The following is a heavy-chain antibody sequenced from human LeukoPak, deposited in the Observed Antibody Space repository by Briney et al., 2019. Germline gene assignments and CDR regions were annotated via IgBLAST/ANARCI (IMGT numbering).Heavy chain of an antibody. V-gene: IGHV3-23*01. CDR1: GFTFSDYF. J-gene: IGHJ3*01. CDR3: AKAGSYSDISVYPFASFDF. Sequence: PGGSLRLSCAASGFTFSDYFMTWIRQAPGKGLEWVSYISGSGSNKYYADSVRGRFTISRDNSKNTLYLQMNSLRAEDTAVYYCAKAGSYSDISVYPFASFDFWGQGTMVTVSS. D-gene: IGHD3-22*01. CDR2: ISGSGSNK.